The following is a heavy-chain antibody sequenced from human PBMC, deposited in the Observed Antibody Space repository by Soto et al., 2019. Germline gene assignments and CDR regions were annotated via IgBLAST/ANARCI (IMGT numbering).Heavy chain of an antibody. V-gene: IGHV1-18*04. CDR3: ARDPGGGWYGNYYYYSGMDV. J-gene: IGHJ6*02. CDR2: ISAYNGNT. D-gene: IGHD6-19*01. CDR1: GYTFTSYG. Sequence: GASVKVSCKASGYTFTSYGISWVRQAPGQGLEWMGWISAYNGNTNYAQKLQGRVTMTTDTSTSTAYMELRSLRSDDTAVYYCARDPGGGWYGNYYYYSGMDVWGQGTTVTVSS.